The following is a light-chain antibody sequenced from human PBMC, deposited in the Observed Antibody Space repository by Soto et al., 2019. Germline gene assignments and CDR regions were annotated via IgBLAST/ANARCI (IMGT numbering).Light chain of an antibody. CDR2: GTS. CDR1: QTIGKS. J-gene: IGKJ1*01. Sequence: DIQMTQSPSSLSASVGDRVTITCRATQTIGKSLNWYQQRPGKAPNLLIYGTSSLQRGVPSRFSGSGSGTDFTLTISRLQPEDFATYFCQESHTFLWGTFGQGTKVEV. CDR3: QESHTFLWGT. V-gene: IGKV1-39*01.